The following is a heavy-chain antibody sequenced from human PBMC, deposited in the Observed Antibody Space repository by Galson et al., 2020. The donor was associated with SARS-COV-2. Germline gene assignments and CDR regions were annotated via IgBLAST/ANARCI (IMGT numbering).Heavy chain of an antibody. V-gene: IGHV3-48*04. CDR2: IRSSSGTI. D-gene: IGHD1-1*01. CDR3: ARERLEY. CDR1: GFTFSSYT. Sequence: GESLKISCGASGFTFSSYTMNWVRQAPVKGLELVAYIRSSSGTIYYADSVKGRFTISRDNAKNSLYLQLNSLRVEDTAVYYCARERLEYWGQGTLVTVSS. J-gene: IGHJ4*02.